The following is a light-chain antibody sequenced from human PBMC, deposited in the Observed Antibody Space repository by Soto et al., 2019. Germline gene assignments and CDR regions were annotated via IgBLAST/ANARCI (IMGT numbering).Light chain of an antibody. J-gene: IGKJ1*01. CDR2: SAS. Sequence: DIQMTQSPSALSASVGDRVTITCRASQGIAHYVAWDQQGPGKVPDLLIHSASTLQSGVPSRFSGSGSGTDFTLTIYSLQPEDVATYYCQKYNSALWTFGQPIKV. V-gene: IGKV1-27*01. CDR1: QGIAHY. CDR3: QKYNSALWT.